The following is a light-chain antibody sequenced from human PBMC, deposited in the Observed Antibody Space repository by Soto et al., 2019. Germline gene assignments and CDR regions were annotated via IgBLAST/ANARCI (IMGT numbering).Light chain of an antibody. J-gene: IGLJ1*01. CDR2: DVR. CDR3: SSYTSISTYV. CDR1: SSDVGGYNY. V-gene: IGLV2-14*01. Sequence: QSVLTYPSPVSASPEQSITISCTETSSDVGGYNYVSWYQQHPGKAPKLMIYDVRNRPSGVSNRFSGSKSVNTASLTISGLQAEDEADYYCSSYTSISTYVFGTGTKVTVL.